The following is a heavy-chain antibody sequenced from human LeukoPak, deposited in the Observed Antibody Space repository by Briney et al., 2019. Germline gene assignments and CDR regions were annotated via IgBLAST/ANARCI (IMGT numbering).Heavy chain of an antibody. CDR2: ITISGHTK. J-gene: IGHJ5*02. CDR1: GFNLNTYE. CDR3: ARGDPHADL. V-gene: IGHV3-48*03. Sequence: GGSLRLSCAASGFNLNTYEMNWVRQAPGKGLEWIADITISGHTKNYADSVKGRFTISRDNAGTSLYLQMNSLRVEDTGVYYCARGDPHADLWGQGTLVTVSS.